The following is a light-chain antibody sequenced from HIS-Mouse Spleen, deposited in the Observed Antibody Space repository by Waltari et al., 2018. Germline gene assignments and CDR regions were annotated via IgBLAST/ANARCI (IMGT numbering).Light chain of an antibody. J-gene: IGLJ2*01. CDR3: QAWDSSTVV. CDR1: KLGDKY. Sequence: SYELTQPPSVSVSPGQTASITCSGDKLGDKYACWYQQKPGQSPVLVIYQDSKRPSGLPERFSGSNSGNTATLTFRGTQAMDEADYYCQAWDSSTVVFGGGTKLTVL. CDR2: QDS. V-gene: IGLV3-1*01.